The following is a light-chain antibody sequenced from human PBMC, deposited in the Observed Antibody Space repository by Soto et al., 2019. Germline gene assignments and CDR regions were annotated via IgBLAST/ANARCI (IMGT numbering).Light chain of an antibody. J-gene: IGLJ1*01. Sequence: QSALTQPASVSGSPGQSITISCTGTSSDVGGYNSVSWYQQHPGKAPKVLIYKVSNRPSGVSDRFSGSKSGNTASLIISGLQSEDEAEYYCSSFTRSVTDVFGTGTKVTVL. V-gene: IGLV2-14*01. CDR3: SSFTRSVTDV. CDR1: SSDVGGYNS. CDR2: KVS.